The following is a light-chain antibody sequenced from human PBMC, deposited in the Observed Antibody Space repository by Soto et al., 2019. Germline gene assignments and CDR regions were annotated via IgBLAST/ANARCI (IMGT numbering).Light chain of an antibody. Sequence: DIQMTQSPSTLSASVRDRVTITCRASQSISSWLAWYQQKPGKAPKLLIYKASSLESGVPSRFSGSGSGTEFTLTISSLQPDDFATYFCQQYNNYPLTFGGGTKVEIK. J-gene: IGKJ4*01. CDR3: QQYNNYPLT. CDR1: QSISSW. CDR2: KAS. V-gene: IGKV1-5*03.